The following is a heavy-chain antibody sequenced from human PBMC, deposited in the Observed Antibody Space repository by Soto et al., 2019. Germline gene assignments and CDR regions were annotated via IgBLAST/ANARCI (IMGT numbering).Heavy chain of an antibody. J-gene: IGHJ4*02. CDR3: ARERMTTLGRNFDY. D-gene: IGHD3-16*01. V-gene: IGHV4-39*02. CDR2: IYYSGST. Sequence: SETLSLTCTVSGGSISSSSYYWGWIRQPPGKGLEWIGSIYYSGSTYYNPSLKSRVTISVDTSKNQFSLKLSSVTAADTAVYYCARERMTTLGRNFDYWGQGTLVTVSS. CDR1: GGSISSSSYY.